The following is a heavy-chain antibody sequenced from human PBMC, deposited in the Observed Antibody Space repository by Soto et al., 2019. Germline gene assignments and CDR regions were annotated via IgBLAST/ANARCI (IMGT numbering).Heavy chain of an antibody. Sequence: PSETLSLTCPVAGGSVSTNRYYWSWIRQPPGKGLEWIGYIYHSGSTNYNPSLKSRVTISVDTSKNQFSLKLTSVTAADTAVYYCARGIWVATTADYYLDSWGQATLVTVSS. CDR1: GGSVSTNRYY. J-gene: IGHJ5*01. V-gene: IGHV4-61*01. CDR2: IYHSGST. CDR3: ARGIWVATTADYYLDS. D-gene: IGHD5-12*01.